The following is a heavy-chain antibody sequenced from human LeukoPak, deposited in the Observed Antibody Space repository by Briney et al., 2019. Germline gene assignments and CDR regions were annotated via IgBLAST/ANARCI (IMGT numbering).Heavy chain of an antibody. D-gene: IGHD2-15*01. V-gene: IGHV4-30-2*01. J-gene: IGHJ5*02. Sequence: SETLSLTCAVSGGSISSGGYSWSWIRQPPGKGLEWIGYIYHSGSTYYNPSLKSQVTISVDRSKNQFSLKLSSVTAADTAVYYCARTLVVAATPVWFDPWGQGTLVTVSS. CDR2: IYHSGST. CDR3: ARTLVVAATPVWFDP. CDR1: GGSISSGGYS.